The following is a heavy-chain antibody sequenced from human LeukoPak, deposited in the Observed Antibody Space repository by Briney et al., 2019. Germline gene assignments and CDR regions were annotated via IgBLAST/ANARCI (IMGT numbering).Heavy chain of an antibody. CDR2: IHSDGSST. V-gene: IGHV3-74*01. D-gene: IGHD6-19*01. J-gene: IGHJ4*02. CDR3: ARGVVYSSGWYSFGY. Sequence: GGSLRLSCETSGFTFNNYWMHWVRQAPGKGLVWVSRIHSDGSSTSYADSVKGRFTISRDNAKNTLYLQMNSLRAEDTAVYYCARGVVYSSGWYSFGYWGQGTLVTVSS. CDR1: GFTFNNYW.